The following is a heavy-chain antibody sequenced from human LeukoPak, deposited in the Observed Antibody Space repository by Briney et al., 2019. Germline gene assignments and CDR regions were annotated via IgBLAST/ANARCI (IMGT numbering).Heavy chain of an antibody. CDR3: ARGRGITMVRGPFDY. CDR1: GGSISSYY. V-gene: IGHV4-59*01. Sequence: SETLSLTCTVSGGSISSYYWNWIRQPPGKGLEWIGYIYYSGSTNYNPSLKSRVTISVDTSKNQFSLKLSSVTAADTAVYYCARGRGITMVRGPFDYWGQGTLVTVSS. CDR2: IYYSGST. J-gene: IGHJ4*02. D-gene: IGHD3-10*01.